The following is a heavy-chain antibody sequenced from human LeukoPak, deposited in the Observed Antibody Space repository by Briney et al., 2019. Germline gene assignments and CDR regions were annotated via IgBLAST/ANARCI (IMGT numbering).Heavy chain of an antibody. CDR1: GDSIRSSSHY. CDR2: VYFNGRI. J-gene: IGHJ4*02. V-gene: IGHV4-39*07. CDR3: ARVRTGGSWTFDY. D-gene: IGHD1-26*01. Sequence: SETLSLTCTVSGDSIRSSSHYWGWVRQPPGKGLEWIGSVYFNGRIYYNPSLKSRVTMSVDTSKNQFSLKLTSVTAADTAVYHCARVRTGGSWTFDYWGQGTLVTVSS.